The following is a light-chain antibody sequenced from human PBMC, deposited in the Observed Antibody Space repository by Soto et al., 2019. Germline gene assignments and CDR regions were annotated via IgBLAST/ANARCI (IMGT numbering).Light chain of an antibody. V-gene: IGKV1-39*01. CDR2: AAS. CDR1: QSISSY. Sequence: DIQMTRSASSLSASVGDRVTITCRASQSISSYLNWYQQKPGKAPKLLIYAASSLQSGVPSRFSGSGSGTDFTLTISSLQPEDFATYYCQQSYSTPLFGPGTKVDIK. CDR3: QQSYSTPL. J-gene: IGKJ3*01.